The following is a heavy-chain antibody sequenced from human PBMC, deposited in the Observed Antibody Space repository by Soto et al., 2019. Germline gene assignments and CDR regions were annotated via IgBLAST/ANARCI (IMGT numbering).Heavy chain of an antibody. V-gene: IGHV3-30*18. CDR3: AQDRGSCTGGSCFYSIYY. CDR2: ISYDGSNK. J-gene: IGHJ4*02. D-gene: IGHD2-15*01. CDR1: GFTFSSYG. Sequence: GGSLRLSCAASGFTFSSYGMHWVRQAPGKGLEWVAVISYDGSNKYYADSVKGRFTISRDNSKNTLYLQMSSLRPDDTAVYYCAQDRGSCTGGSCFYSIYYWGQGTLVTVSS.